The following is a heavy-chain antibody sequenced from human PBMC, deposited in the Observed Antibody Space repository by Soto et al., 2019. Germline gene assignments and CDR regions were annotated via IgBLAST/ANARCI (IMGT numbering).Heavy chain of an antibody. CDR2: ISYDGSNK. D-gene: IGHD3-3*01. J-gene: IGHJ4*02. Sequence: GGSLRLSCAASGFTFSSYAMHWVRQAPGKGLEWVAVISYDGSNKYYADSVKGRFTISRDNSKNTLYLQMNSLRAEDTAVYYCARDLIFGDGYNHGSRYYWGQGTLVTVSS. V-gene: IGHV3-30-3*01. CDR1: GFTFSSYA. CDR3: ARDLIFGDGYNHGSRYY.